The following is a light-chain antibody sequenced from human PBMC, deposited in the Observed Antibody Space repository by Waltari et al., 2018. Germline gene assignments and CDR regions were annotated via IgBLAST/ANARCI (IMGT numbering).Light chain of an antibody. J-gene: IGKJ1*01. Sequence: IVLTQSPATLSLSPGQRAPLSCRASQSVYTTYLAWYQQKPGQAPRLLIYSSSNRATGIPDRFSGSGSGTDFTLTISRLEPGDFAVYYCQQYGTSPWTFGQGTKVEIK. CDR1: QSVYTTY. CDR2: SSS. CDR3: QQYGTSPWT. V-gene: IGKV3-20*01.